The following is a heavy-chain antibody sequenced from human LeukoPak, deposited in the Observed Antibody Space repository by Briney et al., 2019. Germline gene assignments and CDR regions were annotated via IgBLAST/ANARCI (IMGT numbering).Heavy chain of an antibody. Sequence: SATLSLTCTVSGHSISGSNSYWAWIRQPAGKGLEWFGEINHSGSTNYNPSLKSRITISVDTSKNQFSLKLSTVTAADTTVYYCAKGQDGGNQIWFDPWGQGTLVTVSP. CDR1: GHSISGSNSY. V-gene: IGHV4-39*07. J-gene: IGHJ5*02. CDR2: INHSGST. CDR3: AKGQDGGNQIWFDP. D-gene: IGHD4-23*01.